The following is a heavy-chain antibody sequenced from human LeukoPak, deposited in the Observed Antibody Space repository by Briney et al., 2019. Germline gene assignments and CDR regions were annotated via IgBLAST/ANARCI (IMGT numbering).Heavy chain of an antibody. D-gene: IGHD3-3*01. Sequence: VASVKVSCKASGYTFTSYYMHWVRQAPGQGLEWMGWINPNSGGTNYAQKFQGRVTMTRDTSISTAYMELSRLRSDDTAVYYCARDPLSHYDFWSGYEERWFDPWGQGTLVTVSS. CDR2: INPNSGGT. J-gene: IGHJ5*02. CDR3: ARDPLSHYDFWSGYEERWFDP. CDR1: GYTFTSYY. V-gene: IGHV1-2*02.